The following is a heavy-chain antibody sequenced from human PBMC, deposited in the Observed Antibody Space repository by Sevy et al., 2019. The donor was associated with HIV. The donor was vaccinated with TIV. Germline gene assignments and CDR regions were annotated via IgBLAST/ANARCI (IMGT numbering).Heavy chain of an antibody. CDR1: GYTLTQLS. CDR2: FDPEDGER. J-gene: IGHJ4*02. D-gene: IGHD2-15*01. V-gene: IGHV1-24*01. CDR3: ATTREYYQGKSGYFDY. Sequence: ASVKVSCKVSGYTLTQLSMHWVLQAPGKGLEWMGSFDPEDGERIYAQKFQGRITMTEDTSTDTAYMDLSSLKSDDTAVYYCATTREYYQGKSGYFDYWGQGALVTVSS.